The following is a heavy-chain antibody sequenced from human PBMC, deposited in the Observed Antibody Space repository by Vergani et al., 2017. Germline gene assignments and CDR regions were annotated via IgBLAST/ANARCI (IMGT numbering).Heavy chain of an antibody. J-gene: IGHJ4*02. D-gene: IGHD5-24*01. CDR3: GRGSDNYN. CDR1: GFTFSTSA. Sequence: EVQLLESGGGLVQPGGSLRLSCAASGFTFSTSAMNWVRQAPGKGLEWVSSIKNTGDSTHYADSVKGRFTISRDNSKNTLYLQMNSLRVEDTAVYYCGRGSDNYNWGQGTLVTVSS. V-gene: IGHV3-23*01. CDR2: IKNTGDST.